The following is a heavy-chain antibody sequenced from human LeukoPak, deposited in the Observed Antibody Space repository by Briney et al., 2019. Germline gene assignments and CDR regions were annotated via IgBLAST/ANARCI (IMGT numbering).Heavy chain of an antibody. CDR1: GYTFTSYA. CDR2: INAGNGNT. CDR3: ARGRTRSYYYDSSDAFDI. J-gene: IGHJ3*02. V-gene: IGHV1-3*01. Sequence: ASVKVSCKASGYTFTSYATHWVRQAPGQRLEWMGWINAGNGNTKYSQKFQGRVTTTRDTSASTAYMELSSLRSEDTAVYYCARGRTRSYYYDSSDAFDIWGQGTMVTVSS. D-gene: IGHD3-22*01.